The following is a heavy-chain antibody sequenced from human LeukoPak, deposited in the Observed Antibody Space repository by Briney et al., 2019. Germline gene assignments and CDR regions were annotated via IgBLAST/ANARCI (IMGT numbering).Heavy chain of an antibody. CDR2: IYYSGST. CDR3: ARQERGRYCSSTSCHYYYYYGMDV. V-gene: IGHV4-59*01. CDR1: GGSISSYY. J-gene: IGHJ6*02. D-gene: IGHD2-2*01. Sequence: SETLSLTCTVSGGSISSYYWSWIRRPPGKGLEWIGYIYYSGSTNYNPSLKSRVTISVDTSKNQFSLKLSSVTAADTAVYYCARQERGRYCSSTSCHYYYYYGMDVWGQGTTVTVSS.